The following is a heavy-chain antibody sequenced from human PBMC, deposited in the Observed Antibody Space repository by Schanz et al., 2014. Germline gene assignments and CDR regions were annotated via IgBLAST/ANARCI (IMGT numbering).Heavy chain of an antibody. CDR1: GYTFTSYD. V-gene: IGHV1-8*01. D-gene: IGHD6-6*01. CDR2: MNPNSGNP. Sequence: QVQLIQSGAEVKKPGASVKVSCTASGYTFTSYDINWVRQAPGQGLEWLGWMNPNSGNPGFAQKFRGRVTMTRNTSMSTAYIELHILTSEDTAVYYCARDQSPYTNSSDVRYFDYWGQGSLVTVSP. CDR3: ARDQSPYTNSSDVRYFDY. J-gene: IGHJ4*02.